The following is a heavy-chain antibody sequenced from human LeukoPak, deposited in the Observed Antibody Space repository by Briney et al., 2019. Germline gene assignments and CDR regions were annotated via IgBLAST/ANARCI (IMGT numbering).Heavy chain of an antibody. J-gene: IGHJ4*02. D-gene: IGHD3-22*01. V-gene: IGHV1-18*01. CDR1: GYTFNSYG. CDR2: INAYNGYT. Sequence: ASVKVSCKASGYTFNSYGITWVRQAPGQGLEWMGWINAYNGYTVYAQKLQDRVTMTTDTSTTTAYMELRSLRSDDTAVYYCARAPYDSSGRKTYFFDYWGQGTLVTVSS. CDR3: ARAPYDSSGRKTYFFDY.